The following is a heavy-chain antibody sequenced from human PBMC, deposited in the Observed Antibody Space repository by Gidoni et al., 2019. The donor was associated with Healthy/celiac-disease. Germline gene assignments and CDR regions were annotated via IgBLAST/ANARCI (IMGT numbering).Heavy chain of an antibody. CDR1: GGSIRSSSYY. Sequence: QLQLQESGPGLVKPSETLSPTCTVSGGSIRSSSYYWGWIRQPPGKGLEWIGSIYYSGSTYYNPSLKRRVTISVDTSKNQFSLKLSSVTAADTAVYYCARPESPLGYWYFDLWGRGTLVTVSS. J-gene: IGHJ2*01. CDR3: ARPESPLGYWYFDL. CDR2: IYYSGST. V-gene: IGHV4-39*01.